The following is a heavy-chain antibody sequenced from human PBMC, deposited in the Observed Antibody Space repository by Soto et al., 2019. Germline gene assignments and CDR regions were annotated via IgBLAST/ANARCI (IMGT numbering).Heavy chain of an antibody. CDR1: GFTFSSYA. CDR2: ISYDGSNK. D-gene: IGHD6-19*01. V-gene: IGHV3-30-3*01. J-gene: IGHJ6*02. Sequence: GGSLRLSCAASGFTFSSYAMHWVRQAPGKGLEWVAVISYDGSNKYYADSVKGRFTISRDNSKNTLYLQMNSLRAEDTAVYYCAREWSGPSSGWYLPGRKRFMDVWGQGTTVTVSS. CDR3: AREWSGPSSGWYLPGRKRFMDV.